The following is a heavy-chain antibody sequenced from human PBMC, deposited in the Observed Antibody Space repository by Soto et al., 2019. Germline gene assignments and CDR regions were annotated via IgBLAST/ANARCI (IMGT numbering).Heavy chain of an antibody. Sequence: EVQLLESGGGLVQPGGSLRLSCAASGITFSSYAMSWVRQAPGKGLEWVSTISGSGGSTYYADSVKGRFTISKDNSKNTLYLQMNSLRAEDPAVNPCAKMGVVVNATQTFTEYFQHWGQGTLVTVSS. CDR3: AKMGVVVNATQTFTEYFQH. D-gene: IGHD2-15*01. V-gene: IGHV3-23*01. CDR1: GITFSSYA. J-gene: IGHJ1*01. CDR2: ISGSGGST.